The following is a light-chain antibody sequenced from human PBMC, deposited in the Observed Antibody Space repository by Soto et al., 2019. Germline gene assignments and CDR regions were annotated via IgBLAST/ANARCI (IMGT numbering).Light chain of an antibody. Sequence: DIQMIQSPSSLSASVGDTVTITCRASQSIKNWLAWYQQKPGEAPKLLIYKASTLESGVPSRFSGSGSGTDFTLTISSLQPEDVATYYCQQLNSYPLTFGGGTKVDIK. CDR3: QQLNSYPLT. CDR2: KAS. J-gene: IGKJ4*01. V-gene: IGKV1-5*03. CDR1: QSIKNW.